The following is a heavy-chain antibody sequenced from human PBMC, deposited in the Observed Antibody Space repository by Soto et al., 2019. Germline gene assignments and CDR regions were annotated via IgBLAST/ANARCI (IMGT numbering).Heavy chain of an antibody. Sequence: SETLSLTCAVYGGSFSGYYWSWIRQPPGKGLEWIGEINHSGSTNYNPSLKSPVTISVDTSKNQFSLKRSSLTAADTAVYYCARAGWAYWYFDLWGRGTLVTVSS. D-gene: IGHD6-19*01. V-gene: IGHV4-34*01. CDR1: GGSFSGYY. CDR3: ARAGWAYWYFDL. J-gene: IGHJ2*01. CDR2: INHSGST.